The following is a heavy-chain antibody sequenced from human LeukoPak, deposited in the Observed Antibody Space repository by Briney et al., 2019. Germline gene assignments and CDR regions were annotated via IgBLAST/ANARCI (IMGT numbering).Heavy chain of an antibody. Sequence: PGGSLRLSCAASGFTFSSYAMSWVRQAPGKGLEWVSGISGSGDTTYYADSVKGRFTISRDNSKNTLYLQMSSLRAEDTAVYYCAKDASNYFWYFDLWGRGTQVTVSS. CDR2: ISGSGDTT. CDR1: GFTFSSYA. CDR3: AKDASNYFWYFDL. V-gene: IGHV3-23*01. J-gene: IGHJ2*01. D-gene: IGHD1-1*01.